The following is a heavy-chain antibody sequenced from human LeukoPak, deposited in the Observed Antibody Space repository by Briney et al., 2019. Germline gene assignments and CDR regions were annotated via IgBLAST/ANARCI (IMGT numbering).Heavy chain of an antibody. J-gene: IGHJ4*02. CDR3: ARGVDY. V-gene: IGHV3-7*05. CDR1: GFTFSSYS. Sequence: GGSLRLSCAASGFTFSSYSMNWVRQAPGKGLEWVANINQDGSGKYYVESVKGRFTVSRDNANNSLYLQMNSLRAEDTAVYYCARGVDYWGQGTLVTVSS. CDR2: INQDGSGK.